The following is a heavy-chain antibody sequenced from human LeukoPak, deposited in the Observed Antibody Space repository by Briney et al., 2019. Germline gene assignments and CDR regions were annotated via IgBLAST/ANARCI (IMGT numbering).Heavy chain of an antibody. D-gene: IGHD3-10*01. Sequence: SETLSLTCAVYGGSFSGYYWSWIRRPPGKGLEWIGEINHSGSTNYNPSLKSRVTISVDTSKNQFSLKLSSVTAADTAVYYCARGRITMVRGVRRYYGMDVWGKGTTVTVSS. CDR2: INHSGST. V-gene: IGHV4-34*01. CDR3: ARGRITMVRGVRRYYGMDV. CDR1: GGSFSGYY. J-gene: IGHJ6*04.